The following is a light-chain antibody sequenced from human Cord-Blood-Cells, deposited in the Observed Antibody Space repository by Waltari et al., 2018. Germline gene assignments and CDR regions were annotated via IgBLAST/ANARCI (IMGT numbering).Light chain of an antibody. CDR1: SSDVGGYNS. V-gene: IGLV2-14*01. J-gene: IGLJ1*01. CDR3: SSYTSSSTLYV. Sequence: QSALTQPASVSGSPGQSITISCTGTSSDVGGYNSVSWYQQHPGKAPKLMIYDVSKRPSGVSNLFSGSKSGNTASLTISGLQAEDEADYYCSSYTSSSTLYVFGTGTKVTVL. CDR2: DVS.